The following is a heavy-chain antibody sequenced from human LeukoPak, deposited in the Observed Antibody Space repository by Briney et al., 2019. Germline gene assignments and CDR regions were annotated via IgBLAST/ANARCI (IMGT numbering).Heavy chain of an antibody. CDR1: GGTFSSYA. CDR3: AREGRCSSTSCYSGGDDWFDP. D-gene: IGHD2-2*01. CDR2: IIPIFGTA. J-gene: IGHJ5*02. Sequence: SVKVSCTASGGTFSSYAISWVRQAPGQGLEWMGGIIPIFGTANYAQKFQGRVTITADESTSTAYMELSSLRSEDTAVYYCAREGRCSSTSCYSGGDDWFDPWGQGTLVTVSS. V-gene: IGHV1-69*01.